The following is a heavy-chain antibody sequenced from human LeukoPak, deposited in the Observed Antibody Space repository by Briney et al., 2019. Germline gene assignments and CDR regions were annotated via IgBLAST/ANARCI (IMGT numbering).Heavy chain of an antibody. J-gene: IGHJ3*02. CDR3: ARGPYCSSTICSNAVDAFDI. V-gene: IGHV3-7*01. CDR2: IKQDGSEK. D-gene: IGHD2-2*01. Sequence: PGGSLRLSCAASGFTFSSYWMSCVRQAPGKGLEWVANIKQDGSEKYYVDSVKGRFTISRDNAKNSLYLQINSLRAEDTAVYYCARGPYCSSTICSNAVDAFDIWGQGTMVTVSS. CDR1: GFTFSSYW.